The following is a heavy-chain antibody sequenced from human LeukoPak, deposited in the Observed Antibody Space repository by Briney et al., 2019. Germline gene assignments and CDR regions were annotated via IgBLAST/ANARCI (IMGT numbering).Heavy chain of an antibody. CDR3: TTDPYGYGY. CDR2: IKSKTDGWTT. CDR1: GFTFSNAW. D-gene: IGHD5-18*01. V-gene: IGHV3-15*01. J-gene: IGHJ4*02. Sequence: GGSLRLSCAASGFTFSNAWMSWVRQAPGKGLEWVGRIKSKTDGWTTDYAAPVKGRFTTSRDDSKNTLYLQMNSLKTEDTAVYYCTTDPYGYGYWGQGTLVTVSS.